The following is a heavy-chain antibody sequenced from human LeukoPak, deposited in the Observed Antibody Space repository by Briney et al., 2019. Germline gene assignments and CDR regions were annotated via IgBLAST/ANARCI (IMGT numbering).Heavy chain of an antibody. CDR2: ISYDGGSK. Sequence: PGGSLRLSCAASGFTFSTYSMQWVRQAPGRGLEWVAVISYDGGSKFYTDPVKGRFTISRDNSKNTLYLQMNSLRAEDTAVYYCAGDGGKAVAGTFDYWGQGTLVTVSS. V-gene: IGHV3-30*04. CDR3: AGDGGKAVAGTFDY. CDR1: GFTFSTYS. D-gene: IGHD6-19*01. J-gene: IGHJ4*02.